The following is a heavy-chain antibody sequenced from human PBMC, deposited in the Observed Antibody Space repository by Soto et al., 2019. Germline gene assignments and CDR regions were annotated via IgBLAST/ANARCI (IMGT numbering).Heavy chain of an antibody. CDR2: ISYDGSHK. Sequence: QEQLVESGGGVVQPGGSLRLSCTASGFTFSTYAIHWVRQAPGKGLEWVAVISYDGSHKYYADAVEGRFTISRDNSKNPLSLQMTGLRAEDTAVYYCARDLRIRGESYVRNMDVWGQGTTVTVSS. V-gene: IGHV3-30-3*01. D-gene: IGHD7-27*01. J-gene: IGHJ6*02. CDR1: GFTFSTYA. CDR3: ARDLRIRGESYVRNMDV.